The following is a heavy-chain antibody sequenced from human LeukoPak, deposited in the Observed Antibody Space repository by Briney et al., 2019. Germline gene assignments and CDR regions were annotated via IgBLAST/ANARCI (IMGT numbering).Heavy chain of an antibody. D-gene: IGHD3-3*01. CDR3: ARESSYYDFWSGSAWFDP. J-gene: IGHJ5*02. CDR1: GFTFSSYA. Sequence: GGSLRLSCAASGFTFSSYAMSWVHQAPGKGLEWVAFIRYDGSNKYYADSVKGRFTISRDNSKNTLYLQMNSLRAEDTAVYYCARESSYYDFWSGSAWFDPWGQGTLVTVSS. V-gene: IGHV3-30*02. CDR2: IRYDGSNK.